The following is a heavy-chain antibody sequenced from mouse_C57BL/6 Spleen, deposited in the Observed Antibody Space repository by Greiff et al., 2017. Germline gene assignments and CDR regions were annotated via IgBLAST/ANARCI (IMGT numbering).Heavy chain of an antibody. CDR1: GFTFSDYG. J-gene: IGHJ4*01. CDR3: AGNQYYYAMDY. Sequence: EVQLVESGGGLVKPGGSLKLSCAASGFTFSDYGMHWVRQAPEKGLEWVAYISSGSSTIYYADTVKGRFTISRDNAKTTLFLQMTSLRSEDTAMYYCAGNQYYYAMDYWGQGTSVTVSS. V-gene: IGHV5-17*01. CDR2: ISSGSSTI. D-gene: IGHD2-1*01.